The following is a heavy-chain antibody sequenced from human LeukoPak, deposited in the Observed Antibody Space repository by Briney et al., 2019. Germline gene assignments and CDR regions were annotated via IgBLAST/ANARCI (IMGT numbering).Heavy chain of an antibody. D-gene: IGHD2-2*01. CDR3: ARADQGPLDY. CDR1: GFTFSSYN. CDR2: ISSGSSYI. J-gene: IGHJ4*02. Sequence: PGGSLRLSCAASGFTFSSYNMNWVRQAPGKGLEWVSSISSGSSYIYYADSVKGRFTISRDNARNTVYLHMNSLRAEDTAVFYCARADQGPLDYWGQGTLVTVSS. V-gene: IGHV3-21*01.